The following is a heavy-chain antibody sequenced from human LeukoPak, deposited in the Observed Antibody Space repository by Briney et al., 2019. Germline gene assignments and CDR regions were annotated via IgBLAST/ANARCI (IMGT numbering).Heavy chain of an antibody. V-gene: IGHV3-53*01. CDR1: GFTVSINY. CDR2: IYSGGTT. CDR3: ARWATGTTTGPFDY. Sequence: SGGSLRLSCAASGFTVSINYMSWVRQAPGKGLEWLSVIYSGGTTYYADSVKGRFTISRDNSKNTLYLQMNSLRAEDTAVYYCARWATGTTTGPFDYWGQGTLVTVSS. J-gene: IGHJ4*02. D-gene: IGHD1-7*01.